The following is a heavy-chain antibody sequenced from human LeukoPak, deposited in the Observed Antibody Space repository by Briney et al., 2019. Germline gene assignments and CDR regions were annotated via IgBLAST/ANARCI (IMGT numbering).Heavy chain of an antibody. Sequence: GASVKVSCKASGYTFIIYGISWVRQAPGQGLEWMGWISAYNGNTNYAQKLQGRVTITTDTSTSTAYMELRSLRSDDTAVYYCGVLRYFDWLPRYWGQGTLVTVSS. CDR3: GVLRYFDWLPRY. V-gene: IGHV1-18*04. D-gene: IGHD3-9*01. J-gene: IGHJ4*02. CDR2: ISAYNGNT. CDR1: GYTFIIYG.